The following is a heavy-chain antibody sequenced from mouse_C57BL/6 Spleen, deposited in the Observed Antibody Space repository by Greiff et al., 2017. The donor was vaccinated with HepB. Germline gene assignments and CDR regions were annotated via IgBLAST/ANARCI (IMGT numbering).Heavy chain of an antibody. D-gene: IGHD1-1*02. CDR3: ARGGGSPFAY. CDR2: INPNNGGT. J-gene: IGHJ3*01. Sequence: VQLQHSGPELVKPGASVKIPCKASGYTFTDYNMDWVKRSHGKSLEWIGDINPNNGGTIYNQKFKGKATLTVDKSSSTAYMELRSLTSEDTAVYYCARGGGSPFAYWGQGTLVTVSA. CDR1: GYTFTDYN. V-gene: IGHV1-18*01.